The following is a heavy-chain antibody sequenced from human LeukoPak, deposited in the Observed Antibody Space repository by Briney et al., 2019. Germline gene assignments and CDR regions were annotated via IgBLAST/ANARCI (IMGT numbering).Heavy chain of an antibody. CDR1: GYTFTSYD. D-gene: IGHD6-6*01. Sequence: SSVKVSCKASGYTFTSYDIKWVRQATGQGLEWMGWRNPNSGNTGYAQKFQGRVTMTRNTSISTAYMELSSLRSEDTAVYYCARGWSIAARSPPGYWGQGTLVTVSS. J-gene: IGHJ4*02. V-gene: IGHV1-8*01. CDR2: RNPNSGNT. CDR3: ARGWSIAARSPPGY.